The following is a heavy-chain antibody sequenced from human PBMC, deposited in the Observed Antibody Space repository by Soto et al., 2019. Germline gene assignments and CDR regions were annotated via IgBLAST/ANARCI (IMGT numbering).Heavy chain of an antibody. V-gene: IGHV3-7*05. CDR1: GYTFNDYW. D-gene: IGHD6-19*01. CDR2: IKGDASEK. CDR3: ARDRGSGFHGQDAWGMDV. J-gene: IGHJ6*02. Sequence: EVHLVESGGGLVQPGGSLRLSCAASGYTFNDYWMAWVRQTPGKGLECVANIKGDASEKYYEDSVRGRFTITRDNSKNSLYLQMNSLGVEDTAVYYCARDRGSGFHGQDAWGMDVWGQGTTVTVSS.